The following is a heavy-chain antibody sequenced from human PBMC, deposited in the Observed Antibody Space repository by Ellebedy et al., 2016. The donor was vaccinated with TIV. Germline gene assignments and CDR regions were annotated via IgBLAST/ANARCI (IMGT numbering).Heavy chain of an antibody. J-gene: IGHJ4*02. CDR2: ISNGGSST. Sequence: GGSLRLSCAASRVTFSMYAMSWVRQAPGKGLEWVSAISNGGSSTYYADSVKGRFTISRDNSKNTLYLQMNSLRAEDTAMYYCAKSVRGIPQQLTLRGLDYWGQGTQVIVSS. CDR3: AKSVRGIPQQLTLRGLDY. V-gene: IGHV3-23*01. D-gene: IGHD6-13*01. CDR1: RVTFSMYA.